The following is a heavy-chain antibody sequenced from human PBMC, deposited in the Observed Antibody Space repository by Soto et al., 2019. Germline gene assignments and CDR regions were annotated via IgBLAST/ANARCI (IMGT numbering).Heavy chain of an antibody. CDR3: ARRGDDYYYGMDV. V-gene: IGHV4-39*01. CDR2: IYYSGST. Sequence: SETLSLTCTVSGGSISSSTYYWGWIRQPPGKGLEWIGSIYYSGSTYYNPSLKSRVTISVDTSKNQFSLKLSSVTAADTAVYYCARRGDDYYYGMDVWGQGTTVTVSS. J-gene: IGHJ6*02. CDR1: GGSISSSTYY.